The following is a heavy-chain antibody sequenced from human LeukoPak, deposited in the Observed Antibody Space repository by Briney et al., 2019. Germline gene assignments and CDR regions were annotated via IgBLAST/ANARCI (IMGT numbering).Heavy chain of an antibody. V-gene: IGHV3-33*08. CDR3: ASTSDYYDSSGYVLRY. D-gene: IGHD3-22*01. J-gene: IGHJ4*02. CDR2: IWYDGSNK. CDR1: GFTFSSYG. Sequence: GGSLRLSCAASGFTFSSYGMHWVRQAPGKGLEWVAVIWYDGSNKYYADSVKGRFTISRDNSKNTLYLQMNSLRAEDTAVYYCASTSDYYDSSGYVLRYWGQGTLVTVSS.